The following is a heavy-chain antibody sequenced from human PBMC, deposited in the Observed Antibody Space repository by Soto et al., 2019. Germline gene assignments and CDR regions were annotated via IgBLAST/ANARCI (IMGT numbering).Heavy chain of an antibody. J-gene: IGHJ6*03. CDR2: IYYSGST. CDR3: ARGRSGGVRRRGDPTNYYYYYYMDV. D-gene: IGHD2-8*01. CDR1: GGSISSGGYY. Sequence: TLSLTCTVSGGSISSGGYYWSWIRQHPGKGLEWIGYIYYSGSTYYNPSLKSRVTISVDTSKNQFSLKLSSVTAADTAVYYCARGRSGGVRRRGDPTNYYYYYYMDVWGKGTTVTVSS. V-gene: IGHV4-31*03.